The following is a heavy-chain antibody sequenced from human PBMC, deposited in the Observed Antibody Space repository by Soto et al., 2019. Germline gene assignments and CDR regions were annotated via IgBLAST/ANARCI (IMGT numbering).Heavy chain of an antibody. J-gene: IGHJ4*02. Sequence: ASVKVSCKASGYTFTSYDINWVRQATGQELEWMGWMNPNSGNTGYAQKFQGRVTMTRNTSISTAYMELSSLRSEDTAVYYCARGPLPTVRFDYWGQGTQVTVSS. CDR2: MNPNSGNT. CDR1: GYTFTSYD. D-gene: IGHD3-10*01. CDR3: ARGPLPTVRFDY. V-gene: IGHV1-8*01.